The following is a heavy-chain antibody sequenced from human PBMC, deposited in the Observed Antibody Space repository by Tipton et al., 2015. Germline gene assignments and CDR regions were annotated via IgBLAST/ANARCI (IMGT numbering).Heavy chain of an antibody. J-gene: IGHJ4*02. CDR3: RRAFGVDPTDY. V-gene: IGHV1-8*01. CDR1: GYTFTTYD. CDR2: MNPNSGNT. Sequence: QSGPEVKKPGASVKVSCTASGYTFTTYDIHWVRQAAGQGLEWMGWMNPNSGNTGYAQKFEGRVIMTRNTSMTTAYMELTSLTSDDTAVYYCRRAFGVDPTDYWGQGTLVTASS. D-gene: IGHD3-3*01.